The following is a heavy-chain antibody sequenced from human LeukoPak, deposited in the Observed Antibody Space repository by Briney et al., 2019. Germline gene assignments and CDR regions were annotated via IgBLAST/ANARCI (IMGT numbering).Heavy chain of an antibody. CDR3: AKDPSDYVGAFDI. CDR1: GFTSSSYA. Sequence: GGSLRLSCAASGFTSSSYALNWVRQAPGKGLEWVSVIGSSGGSTHYADSVKGRFTISRDNSRNTLSLQMNSLRAEDTAVYYCAKDPSDYVGAFDIWGQGTMVSVSS. V-gene: IGHV3-23*01. J-gene: IGHJ3*02. D-gene: IGHD4-23*01. CDR2: IGSSGGST.